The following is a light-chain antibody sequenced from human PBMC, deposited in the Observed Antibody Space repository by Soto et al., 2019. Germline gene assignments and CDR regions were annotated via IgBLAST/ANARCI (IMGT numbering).Light chain of an antibody. J-gene: IGLJ1*01. V-gene: IGLV2-23*01. CDR1: SSDVGSRNL. Sequence: QSALTQPASVSGSPGQSITISCTGTSSDVGSRNLVSWYQQYPGKAPKVIIFEASKRPSGVSNRFSGSKSGNTASLTISGLQAEDEANYYCCSNAAGSTYVFGSGTKLTVL. CDR3: CSNAAGSTYV. CDR2: EAS.